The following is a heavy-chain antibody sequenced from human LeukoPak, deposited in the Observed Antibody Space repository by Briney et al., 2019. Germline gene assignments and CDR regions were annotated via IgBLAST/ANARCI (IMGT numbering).Heavy chain of an antibody. D-gene: IGHD3-10*01. CDR1: GGSISSSSYY. CDR2: IYYSGST. Sequence: SETLSLACAVSGGSISSSSYYWGWIRQPPGKGLEWIGSIYYSGSTYYNPSLKSRVTISVDTSKNQFSLRLSSVTAADTAVYYCARGLGPLWFGELLLLSYFDYWGQGTLVTVSS. J-gene: IGHJ4*02. V-gene: IGHV4-39*07. CDR3: ARGLGPLWFGELLLLSYFDY.